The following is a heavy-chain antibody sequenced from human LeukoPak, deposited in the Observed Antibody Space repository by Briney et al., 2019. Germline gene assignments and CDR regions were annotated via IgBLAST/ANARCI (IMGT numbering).Heavy chain of an antibody. Sequence: PGGSLRLSCAASGFTFSDYYMGWIRQAPGKGLEWVSYIDYSGSTIYYADSVKGRFTISRDNARNSLYLQMNSLRADDMAVYYCVRGPSGSYWGFDYWGQGTLVTVSS. CDR1: GFTFSDYY. CDR2: IDYSGSTI. D-gene: IGHD1-26*01. V-gene: IGHV3-11*01. CDR3: VRGPSGSYWGFDY. J-gene: IGHJ4*02.